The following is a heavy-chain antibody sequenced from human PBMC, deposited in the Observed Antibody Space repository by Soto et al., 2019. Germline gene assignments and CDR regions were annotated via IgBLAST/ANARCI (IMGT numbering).Heavy chain of an antibody. V-gene: IGHV1-8*01. Sequence: GASVKVSCKASGYTFTSYDINWVRQATGQGLEWMGWMNPNSGNTGYAQKFQGRVTITADESTSTAYMELSSLRSEDTAVYYCARESHSGWYSYWGQGTLVTVSS. D-gene: IGHD6-19*01. CDR1: GYTFTSYD. J-gene: IGHJ4*02. CDR3: ARESHSGWYSY. CDR2: MNPNSGNT.